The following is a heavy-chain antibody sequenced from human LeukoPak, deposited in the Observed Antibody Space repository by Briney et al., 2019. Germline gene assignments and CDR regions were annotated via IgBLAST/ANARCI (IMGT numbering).Heavy chain of an antibody. CDR2: IWYDGSNK. V-gene: IGHV3-33*06. Sequence: GGSLRLSCAASGFTFSSYGMHWVRQAPGKGLEWVAVIWYDGSNKYYADSVKGRFTISRDNSKNTLYLQMNSLRAEDTAVYYCAKEEKTPYYYDSSGIPYFDYWGQGTLVTVSS. CDR3: AKEEKTPYYYDSSGIPYFDY. CDR1: GFTFSSYG. D-gene: IGHD3-22*01. J-gene: IGHJ4*02.